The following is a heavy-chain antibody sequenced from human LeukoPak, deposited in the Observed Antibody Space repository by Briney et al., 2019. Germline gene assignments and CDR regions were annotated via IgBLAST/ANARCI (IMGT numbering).Heavy chain of an antibody. CDR1: GDSISSYY. D-gene: IGHD6-19*01. Sequence: PSETLSLTCTVSGDSISSYYWRWIPQPAGKGLEWIGRIYTSGSTNYNPSLKSRVTMSVDTSKNQFSLKLSSVTAADTAVYYCARYGGGWYGNNWFDPWAREPWSPSPQ. V-gene: IGHV4-4*07. J-gene: IGHJ5*02. CDR3: ARYGGGWYGNNWFDP. CDR2: IYTSGST.